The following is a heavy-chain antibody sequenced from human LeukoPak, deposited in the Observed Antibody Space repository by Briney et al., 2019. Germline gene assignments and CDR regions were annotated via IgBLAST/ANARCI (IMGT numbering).Heavy chain of an antibody. D-gene: IGHD2-21*01. CDR1: GYTFTDYY. J-gene: IGHJ5*02. Sequence: ASVKVSCKTSGYTFTDYYLHWVRQAPGQGLEWMGWINPNSGGTISAQKFQSRVTMTRDPSITTFYMEVSWMTSDDTAIYYCWRSERFDGGLYLIGPWGQGTLVTVSS. V-gene: IGHV1-2*02. CDR3: WRSERFDGGLYLIGP. CDR2: INPNSGGT.